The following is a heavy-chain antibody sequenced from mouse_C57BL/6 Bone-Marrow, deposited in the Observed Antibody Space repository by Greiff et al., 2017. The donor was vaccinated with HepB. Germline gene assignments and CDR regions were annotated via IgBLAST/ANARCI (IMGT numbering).Heavy chain of an antibody. D-gene: IGHD2-4*01. CDR1: GYTFTSYW. CDR2: IDPSDSYT. CDR3: AISGIYYDYLAWFAY. Sequence: VQLQQPGAELVMPGASVKLSCKASGYTFTSYWMHWVKQRPGQGLEWIGEIDPSDSYTNYNQKFKGKSTLTVDKSSSTAYMQLSSLTSEDSAVYYCAISGIYYDYLAWFAYWGQGTLVTVSA. V-gene: IGHV1-69*01. J-gene: IGHJ3*01.